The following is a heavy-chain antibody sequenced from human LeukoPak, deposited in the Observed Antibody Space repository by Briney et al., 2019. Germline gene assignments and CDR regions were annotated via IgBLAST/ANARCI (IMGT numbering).Heavy chain of an antibody. D-gene: IGHD4-17*01. CDR3: TREDYGDASIDY. CDR1: GGSISSGGYY. Sequence: KPSETLSLTCTVSGGSISSGGYYWDWIRQPPGKGLEWIGSIYYSGSTYYNPSLKSRVTMAVDTSKNQFSLRLTSVTAADTAVCFCTREDYGDASIDYWGQGTLVTVSS. J-gene: IGHJ4*02. V-gene: IGHV4-39*07. CDR2: IYYSGST.